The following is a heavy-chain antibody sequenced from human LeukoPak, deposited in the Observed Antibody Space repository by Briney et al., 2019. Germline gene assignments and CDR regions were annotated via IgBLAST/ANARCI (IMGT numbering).Heavy chain of an antibody. Sequence: SETLSLTCTVSGGSISSYYWSWIRQPAGKGLEWIGRIYTSGSTNYNPSLKSRVAMSVDTSKNQFSLKLSSVTAADTAVYYCARDGYNYDAFDIWGQGTMVTVSS. J-gene: IGHJ3*02. CDR2: IYTSGST. V-gene: IGHV4-4*07. CDR3: ARDGYNYDAFDI. D-gene: IGHD5-24*01. CDR1: GGSISSYY.